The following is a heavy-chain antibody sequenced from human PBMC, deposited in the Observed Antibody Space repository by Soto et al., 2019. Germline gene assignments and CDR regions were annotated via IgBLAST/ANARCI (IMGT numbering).Heavy chain of an antibody. CDR1: GFTFSSYE. D-gene: IGHD3-16*02. CDR3: ARDRGVSSRLGGLSPKDY. J-gene: IGHJ4*02. V-gene: IGHV3-48*03. CDR2: ISDRVGTV. Sequence: GGSLRLSCAASGFTFSSYEMNWVRQAPGKGLEWVSYISDRVGTVYYADSVKGRFTISRDNADNSLYLQMNSLRAEDTAVYYCARDRGVSSRLGGLSPKDYWGQGTMVTVSS.